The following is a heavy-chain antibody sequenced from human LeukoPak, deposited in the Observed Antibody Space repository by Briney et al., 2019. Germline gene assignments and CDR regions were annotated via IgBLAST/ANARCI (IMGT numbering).Heavy chain of an antibody. J-gene: IGHJ5*02. V-gene: IGHV3-21*01. CDR1: GFTFSSYS. Sequence: GGSLRLSCAASGFTFSSYSMNWVRQAPGKGLEWVSSISSSSSYIYDADSVKGRFTISRDNAKNSLYLQMNSLRAEDTAVHYCASITLPAAWGQGTLVTVSS. CDR3: ASITLPAA. CDR2: ISSSSSYI.